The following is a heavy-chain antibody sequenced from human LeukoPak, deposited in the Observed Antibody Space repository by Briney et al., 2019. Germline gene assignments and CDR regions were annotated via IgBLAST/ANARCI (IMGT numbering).Heavy chain of an antibody. J-gene: IGHJ5*02. Sequence: GGSLRLSCVTSGFAFNNYAVHWVRQAPGKGLEWVAVMSLVGSNKYYADSVKGRFTISRDNSKNTLFLQMDNLSPEDTALYYWARSPNHHFFDPWGQGTLVTVSS. D-gene: IGHD1-14*01. CDR3: ARSPNHHFFDP. CDR1: GFAFNNYA. V-gene: IGHV3-30*14. CDR2: MSLVGSNK.